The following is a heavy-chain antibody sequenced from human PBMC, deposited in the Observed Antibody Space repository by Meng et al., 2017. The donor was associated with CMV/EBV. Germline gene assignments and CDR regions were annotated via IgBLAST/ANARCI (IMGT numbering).Heavy chain of an antibody. Sequence: GGSLRLSCAASGFTFSSYWMSWVRQAPGKGLEWVANIKQDGSEKYYVDSVKGRFTISRDNAKNSLYLQMNSLRAEDTAVYYSARDMVVPATASYYFDYWGQGTLVTVSS. D-gene: IGHD2-2*01. J-gene: IGHJ4*02. CDR1: GFTFSSYW. V-gene: IGHV3-7*01. CDR3: ARDMVVPATASYYFDY. CDR2: IKQDGSEK.